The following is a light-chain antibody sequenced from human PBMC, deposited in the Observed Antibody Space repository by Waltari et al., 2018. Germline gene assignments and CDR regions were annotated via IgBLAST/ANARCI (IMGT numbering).Light chain of an antibody. CDR1: QSVLYSSNNLNY. J-gene: IGKJ2*01. CDR3: QQFYSTPYT. V-gene: IGKV4-1*01. Sequence: DIVMTQSPDSLAVSLGERATIKCKASQSVLYSSNNLNYLAWYQQKPGQPPKLLIYWASTRESGVPDRFSGSGSGTDFTLTISSLQAEDVAVYYCQQFYSTPYTFGQGTKLEIK. CDR2: WAS.